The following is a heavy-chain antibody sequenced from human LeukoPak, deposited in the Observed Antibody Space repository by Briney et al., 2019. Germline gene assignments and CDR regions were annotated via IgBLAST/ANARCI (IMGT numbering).Heavy chain of an antibody. CDR2: IKQDGSEK. V-gene: IGHV3-7*01. J-gene: IGHJ4*02. D-gene: IGHD3-22*01. CDR3: ARDHKRLRTLSGYTY. Sequence: RPGGSLRLSCAASGFTFSSYWMSWVRQAPGKGLEWVANIKQDGSEKYYVDSVKGRFTISRDNAKNSLYLQMNSLRAEDTAVYYCARDHKRLRTLSGYTYWGQGTLVTVSS. CDR1: GFTFSSYW.